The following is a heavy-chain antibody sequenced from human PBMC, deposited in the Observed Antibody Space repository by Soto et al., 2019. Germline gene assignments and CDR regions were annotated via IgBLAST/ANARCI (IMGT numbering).Heavy chain of an antibody. CDR1: GGTFSSYA. CDR2: IIPIFGTA. J-gene: IGHJ4*02. Sequence: ASLKVSCKASGGTFSSYAISWVRQAPGQGLEWMGGIIPIFGTANYAQKFQGRVTITADESTSTAYMELSSLRSEDTAVYYCARLTRYYYDSSGYLRTSYYFDYWGQGTLVTVSS. CDR3: ARLTRYYYDSSGYLRTSYYFDY. D-gene: IGHD3-22*01. V-gene: IGHV1-69*13.